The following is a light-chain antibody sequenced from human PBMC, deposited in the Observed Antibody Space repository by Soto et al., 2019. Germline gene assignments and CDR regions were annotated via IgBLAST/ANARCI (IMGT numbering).Light chain of an antibody. CDR1: QTISSW. CDR3: QQYYSYPLT. V-gene: IGKV1-5*03. J-gene: IGKJ4*01. Sequence: DIQMTQSPSTLSVSLGDRVTITCRASQTISSWLAWYQQKPGKAPKLLIYKASTLKSGVPSRFSGSGSGTDFTLTISCLQSEDFATYYCQQYYSYPLTFGGGTKVDIK. CDR2: KAS.